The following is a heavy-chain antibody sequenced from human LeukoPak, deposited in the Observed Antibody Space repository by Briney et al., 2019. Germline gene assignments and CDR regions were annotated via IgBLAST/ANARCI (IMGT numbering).Heavy chain of an antibody. CDR3: ARGATTLGYFDY. D-gene: IGHD1-26*01. CDR1: GFTFDDYA. Sequence: GGSLRLSCAASGFTFDDYAMHWVRQAPGKGLEWVSLISWDGGSTIYYADSVKGRFTISRDNAKNSLYLQMNSLRAEDTAVYYCARGATTLGYFDYWGQGTLVTVSS. CDR2: ISWDGGST. J-gene: IGHJ4*02. V-gene: IGHV3-43D*03.